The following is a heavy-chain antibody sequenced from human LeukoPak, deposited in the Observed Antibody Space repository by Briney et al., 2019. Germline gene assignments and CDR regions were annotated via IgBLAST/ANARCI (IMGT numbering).Heavy chain of an antibody. D-gene: IGHD5-18*01. CDR3: ARARIQLPSGGSDP. CDR2: INAGNGNT. Sequence: ASVTVSCKASGYTFTSYAMHWVRQAPGQRLEWMGWINAGNGNTKYSQKFQGRVTITRDTSASTAYMELSSLRSEDTAVYYCARARIQLPSGGSDPWGQGTLVTVSS. J-gene: IGHJ5*02. CDR1: GYTFTSYA. V-gene: IGHV1-3*01.